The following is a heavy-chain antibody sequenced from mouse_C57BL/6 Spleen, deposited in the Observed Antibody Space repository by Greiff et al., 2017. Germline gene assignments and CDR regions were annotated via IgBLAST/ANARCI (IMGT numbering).Heavy chain of an antibody. CDR1: GYAFSSYW. CDR2: IYPGDGDT. CDR3: EAGYGGGYFDY. V-gene: IGHV1-82*01. Sequence: LQESGPELVKPGASVKISCKASGYAFSSYWMNWVKQRPGKGLEWIGRIYPGDGDTNYNGKFKGKATLTADKSSSTAYLHLSSLTSEDSEVYCGEAGYGGGYFDYWGQGTTLTVSS. J-gene: IGHJ2*01. D-gene: IGHD1-1*01.